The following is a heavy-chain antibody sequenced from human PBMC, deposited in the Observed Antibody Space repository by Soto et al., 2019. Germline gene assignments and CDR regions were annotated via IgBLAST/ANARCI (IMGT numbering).Heavy chain of an antibody. V-gene: IGHV4-59*12. CDR1: GGSISSYY. Sequence: PSETLSLTCTVSGGSISSYYWSWIRQPPGKGLEWIGYIYYSGSTYYNPSLKSRVTISVDTSKNQFSLKLSSVTAADTAVYYCARFWRGPAAIYYYYGMDVWGQGTTVTVSS. CDR2: IYYSGST. J-gene: IGHJ6*02. D-gene: IGHD2-2*01. CDR3: ARFWRGPAAIYYYYGMDV.